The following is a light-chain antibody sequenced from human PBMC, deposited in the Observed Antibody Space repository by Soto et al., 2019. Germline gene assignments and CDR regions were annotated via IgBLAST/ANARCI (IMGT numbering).Light chain of an antibody. J-gene: IGKJ5*01. V-gene: IGKV3D-20*02. CDR1: QNFGSTY. Sequence: EVFLTQSPYTLPLSPGERATLSCGASQNFGSTYLAWYQQKRGQAPRFLIYGASSRATGIPDSFSGSGSGTDFTLTISRLEPEDFAVYYCQQRSNWDRDTFGQGTRLEIK. CDR3: QQRSNWDRDT. CDR2: GAS.